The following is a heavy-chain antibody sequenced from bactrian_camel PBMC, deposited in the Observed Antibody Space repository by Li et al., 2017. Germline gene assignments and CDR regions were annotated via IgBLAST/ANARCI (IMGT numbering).Heavy chain of an antibody. D-gene: IGHD2*01. Sequence: DVQLVESGGGLAQPGGSLRLSCTAPGFPLTTCAMNWYRQAAGKQREWVSAIRADGTTSYDDSVKGRFTISRDKDKFTVYLQMNSLKPEDTAMYSCQPTTTCSHPYLLGQGTQVTVS. CDR1: GFPLTTCA. CDR2: IRADGTT. J-gene: IGHJ4*01. V-gene: IGHV3S40*01.